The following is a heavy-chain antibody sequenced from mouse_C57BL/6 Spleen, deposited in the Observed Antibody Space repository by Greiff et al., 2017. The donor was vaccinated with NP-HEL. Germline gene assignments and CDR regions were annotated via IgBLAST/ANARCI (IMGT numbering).Heavy chain of an antibody. CDR3: AKQGADFDV. CDR1: GFTFSDYG. J-gene: IGHJ1*03. CDR2: ISSSSSTI. V-gene: IGHV5-17*01. Sequence: EVNLVESGGGLVKPGGSLKLSCAASGFTFSDYGMHWVRQAPEKGLEWVAYISSSSSTISYADKVKGRFTISRDNAKNTLFLQLTSLRSEDTYMYYCAKQGADFDVWGTGTTVTVSS.